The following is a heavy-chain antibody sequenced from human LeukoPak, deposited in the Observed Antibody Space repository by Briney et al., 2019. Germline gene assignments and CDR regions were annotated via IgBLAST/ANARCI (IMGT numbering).Heavy chain of an antibody. CDR3: ARAIVGHTGDY. V-gene: IGHV3-33*01. CDR2: IWYEGTNE. CDR1: GFTFSNCA. Sequence: PGRSLRLSCAASGFTFSNCAMHWVRQAPGKGLEGVAVIWYEGTNEYYAEAVKGRFTISRDNSKNTLYLQMNSLRAEDSAVYYCARAIVGHTGDYWGQGTLVTVAS. D-gene: IGHD1-26*01. J-gene: IGHJ4*02.